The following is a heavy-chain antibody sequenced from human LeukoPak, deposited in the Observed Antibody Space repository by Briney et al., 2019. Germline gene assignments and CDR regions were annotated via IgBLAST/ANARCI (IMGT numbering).Heavy chain of an antibody. CDR3: ARDFQQLAPAD. J-gene: IGHJ4*02. CDR2: IIPIFGTA. D-gene: IGHD6-6*01. CDR1: GYTFTSYG. V-gene: IGHV1-69*13. Sequence: ASVKVSCKASGYTFTSYGISWVRQAPGQGLEWMGGIIPIFGTANYAQKFQGRVTITADESTSTAYMELSSLRSEDTAVYYCARDFQQLAPADWGQGTLVTVSS.